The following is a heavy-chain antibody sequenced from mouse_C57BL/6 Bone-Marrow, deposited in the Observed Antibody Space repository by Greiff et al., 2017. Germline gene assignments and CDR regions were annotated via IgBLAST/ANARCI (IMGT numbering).Heavy chain of an antibody. V-gene: IGHV1-59*01. D-gene: IGHD1-1*01. CDR2: IDPSDSYT. Sequence: QVQLQHPGAELVRPGTSVPLSFKSSFYTFTRYLLHWVKQMPGQGLECIGVIDPSDSYTNYNQKFKGKATLTVDTSSSTAYMQLSSLTSEDSAVYYCARWDYYGSSGVAYWGQGTLVTVSA. CDR3: ARWDYYGSSGVAY. J-gene: IGHJ3*01. CDR1: FYTFTRYL.